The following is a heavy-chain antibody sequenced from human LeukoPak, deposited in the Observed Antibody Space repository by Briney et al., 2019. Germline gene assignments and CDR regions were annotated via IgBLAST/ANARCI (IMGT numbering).Heavy chain of an antibody. J-gene: IGHJ4*02. Sequence: PGRSLRLSCAASGFTFSNYGMHWVRQAPGKGLEWVAVISYDGSQRYYADFVKGRFTISRDDSKNALYLQMNILRAEDTAMYYCTPYAGGYGWVGLFHWAQGTLVTVSS. CDR2: ISYDGSQR. D-gene: IGHD5-12*01. CDR3: TPYAGGYGWVGLFH. V-gene: IGHV3-30*03. CDR1: GFTFSNYG.